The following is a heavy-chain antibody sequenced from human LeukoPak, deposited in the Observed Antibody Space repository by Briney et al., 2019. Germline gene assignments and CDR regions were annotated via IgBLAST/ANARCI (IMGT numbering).Heavy chain of an antibody. CDR2: IYPGDSDT. V-gene: IGHV5-51*01. D-gene: IGHD3-10*01. Sequence: GESLKISCKGSGYSFTSYWIGWVRQIPGKGLEWMGIIYPGDSDTRYSPSFQGQVTISADKSISTAYLQWSSLKASDTAMYYCARPPVRGVDYYYGLDVWGQGTTVTVSS. CDR1: GYSFTSYW. CDR3: ARPPVRGVDYYYGLDV. J-gene: IGHJ6*02.